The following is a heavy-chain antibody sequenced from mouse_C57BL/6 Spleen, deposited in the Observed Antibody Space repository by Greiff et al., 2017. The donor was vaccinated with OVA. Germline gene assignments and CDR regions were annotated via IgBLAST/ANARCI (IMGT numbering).Heavy chain of an antibody. Sequence: VQLQQPGPELVKPGASVKISCKASGYSFTDYNMNWVKQSNGKSLEWIGVINPNYGTTSYNQKFKGKATLTVDQSSSTAYMQLNSLTSEDSAVYYCARPNYYGSSYWFAYWGQGTLVTVSA. CDR1: GYSFTDYN. J-gene: IGHJ3*01. V-gene: IGHV1-39*01. D-gene: IGHD1-1*01. CDR3: ARPNYYGSSYWFAY. CDR2: INPNYGTT.